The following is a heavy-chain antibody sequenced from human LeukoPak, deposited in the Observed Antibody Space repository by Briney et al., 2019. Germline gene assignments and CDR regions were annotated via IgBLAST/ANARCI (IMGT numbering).Heavy chain of an antibody. CDR1: GGSFSGYY. J-gene: IGHJ3*02. CDR2: IYTSGST. CDR3: ARARGDYYDSSRVAFDI. V-gene: IGHV4-4*09. D-gene: IGHD3-22*01. Sequence: SETLSLTCAVYGGSFSGYYWSWIRQPPGKGLEWIGYIYTSGSTNYNPSLKSRVTISVDTSKNQFSLKLSSVTAADTAVYYCARARGDYYDSSRVAFDIWGQGTMVTVSS.